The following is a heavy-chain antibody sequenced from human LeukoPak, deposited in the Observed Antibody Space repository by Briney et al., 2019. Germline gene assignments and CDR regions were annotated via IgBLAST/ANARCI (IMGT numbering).Heavy chain of an antibody. CDR1: GFTFSSYW. Sequence: GGSLRLSCADSGFTFSSYWMSWVRQAPGKGLEWVANIKQDGNERSYVDSVKGRFTISRDNSKNTLYLQMNSLRAEDTAVYYCAKDYYYYGSGSYSPFDYWGQGTLVTVSS. CDR2: IKQDGNER. CDR3: AKDYYYYGSGSYSPFDY. J-gene: IGHJ4*02. D-gene: IGHD3-10*01. V-gene: IGHV3-7*01.